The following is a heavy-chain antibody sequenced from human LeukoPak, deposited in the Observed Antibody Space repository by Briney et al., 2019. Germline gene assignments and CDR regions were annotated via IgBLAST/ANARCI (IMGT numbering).Heavy chain of an antibody. CDR3: SRESGAFSPFGY. CDR1: GGSISSNTYY. J-gene: IGHJ4*02. V-gene: IGHV4-39*07. D-gene: IGHD1-26*01. Sequence: KSSETLSLTCTVSGGSISSNTYYWGWIRQPPGKGLEWIANIYHSGNTYYNPSLQSRVTMSLDESKNQLSLDLASLSAADTAVYYCSRESGAFSPFGYWGQGTLVTVHS. CDR2: IYHSGNT.